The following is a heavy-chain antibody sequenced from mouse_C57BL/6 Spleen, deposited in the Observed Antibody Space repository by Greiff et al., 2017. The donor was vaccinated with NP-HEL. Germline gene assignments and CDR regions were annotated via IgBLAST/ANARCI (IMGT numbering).Heavy chain of an antibody. CDR2: IYPGSGST. CDR1: GYTFTSYW. J-gene: IGHJ1*03. Sequence: QVQLQQPGAELVKPGASVKMSCKASGYTFTSYWITWVKQRPGQGLEWIGDIYPGSGSTNYNEKFKSKATLTVDTSSSTAYMQLSSLTSEDSAVYYCARRGYYGNLYWYFDVWGTGTTVTVSS. CDR3: ARRGYYGNLYWYFDV. V-gene: IGHV1-55*01. D-gene: IGHD2-1*01.